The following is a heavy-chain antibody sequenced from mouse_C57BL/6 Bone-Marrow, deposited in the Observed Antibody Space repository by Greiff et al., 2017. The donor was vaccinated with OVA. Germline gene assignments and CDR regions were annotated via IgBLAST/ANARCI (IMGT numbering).Heavy chain of an antibody. D-gene: IGHD1-1*01. CDR1: GFSLTSYG. V-gene: IGHV2-2*01. CDR2: IWSGGST. CDR3: ASLYYGSSHYAMDY. Sequence: VMLVESGPGLVQPSQSLSITCTVSGFSLTSYGVHWVRQSPGKGLEWLGVIWSGGSTDYNAAFISRLSISKDNSKSQVFFKMNSLQADDTAIYYCASLYYGSSHYAMDYWGQGTSVTVSS. J-gene: IGHJ4*01.